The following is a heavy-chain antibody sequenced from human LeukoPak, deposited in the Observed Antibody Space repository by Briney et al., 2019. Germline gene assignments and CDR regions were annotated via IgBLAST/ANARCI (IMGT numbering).Heavy chain of an antibody. J-gene: IGHJ6*04. V-gene: IGHV1-18*04. D-gene: IGHD1-26*01. CDR1: GYTFTSYG. Sequence: ASVKVSCKASGYTFTSYGISWVRQAPGQGLEWMGWISAYNGNTIYAQKLQGRVTMTTDTSTSTAYMELRSLRSDDTAVYYCARGGAPLDYYYYYGMDVWGKGTTVTVSS. CDR2: ISAYNGNT. CDR3: ARGGAPLDYYYYYGMDV.